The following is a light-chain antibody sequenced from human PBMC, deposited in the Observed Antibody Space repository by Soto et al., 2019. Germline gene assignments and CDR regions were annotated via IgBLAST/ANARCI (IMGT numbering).Light chain of an antibody. CDR2: AAS. Sequence: EVILTQSPATLSVSPGESVTLSCRASQNVNHDLAWYQQKAGQAPRILIYAASVRAPGIPVRFSGSGSATEFTLTISSLESEDFAFYYCHQYYYWRTFGQWTKVEIK. J-gene: IGKJ1*01. CDR3: HQYYYWRT. CDR1: QNVNHD. V-gene: IGKV3-15*01.